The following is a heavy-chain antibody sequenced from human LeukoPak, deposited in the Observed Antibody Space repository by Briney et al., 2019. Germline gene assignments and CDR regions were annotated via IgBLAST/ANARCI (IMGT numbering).Heavy chain of an antibody. D-gene: IGHD3-10*01. J-gene: IGHJ4*02. CDR1: GFSISSYA. Sequence: PGRSPRLSCVASGFSISSYAMNWVRQAPGMGLEWVAVISYDGSNEYYADSVKGRFTISRDNSKNTLYLKMNTLRAEDTAVYYCEGSYGSGSQSRVLDYRGQGTLVTVSS. V-gene: IGHV3-30-3*01. CDR2: ISYDGSNE. CDR3: EGSYGSGSQSRVLDY.